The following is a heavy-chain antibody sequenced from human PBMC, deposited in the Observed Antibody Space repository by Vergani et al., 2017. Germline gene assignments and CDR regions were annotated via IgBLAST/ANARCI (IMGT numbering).Heavy chain of an antibody. CDR3: ARDSSSWFLFDY. CDR1: GGSISSHY. J-gene: IGHJ4*02. Sequence: QVQLQESGPGLVKPSETLSLTCTVSGGSISSHYWSWIRQPPGKGLEWIVYIYYSGSTNYNPSLKSRVTISVDTSKNQFSLKLSSVTAADPAVYYCARDSSSWFLFDYWGQGTLVTVSS. D-gene: IGHD6-13*01. CDR2: IYYSGST. V-gene: IGHV4-59*11.